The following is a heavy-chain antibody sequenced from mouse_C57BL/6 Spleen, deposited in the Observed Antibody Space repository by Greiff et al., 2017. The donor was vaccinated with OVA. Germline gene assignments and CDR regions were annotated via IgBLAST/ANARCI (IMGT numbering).Heavy chain of an antibody. D-gene: IGHD2-1*01. CDR1: GYSFTSYY. CDR3: ANVYYGNPWFAY. J-gene: IGHJ3*01. CDR2: IYPGSGNT. Sequence: VQGVESGPELVKPGASVKISCKASGYSFTSYYIHWVKQRPGQGLEWIGWIYPGSGNTKYNEKFKGKATLTADTSSSTAYMQLSSLTSEDSAVYYCANVYYGNPWFAYWGQGTLVTVSA. V-gene: IGHV1-66*01.